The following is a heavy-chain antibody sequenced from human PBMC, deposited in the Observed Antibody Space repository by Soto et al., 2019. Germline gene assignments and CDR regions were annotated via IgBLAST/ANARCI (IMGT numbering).Heavy chain of an antibody. D-gene: IGHD4-17*01. Sequence: EVQLLESGGGLVQPGGSLRLSCAASGLTFSSYAMSWVRQAPGKGLEWVSGISGSGASTYYADSVKGRFTISSDTSKNTLYLQMSSLRAEDTDVYYCAKAPLPTYGWYMDVWGKGTTVTVS. J-gene: IGHJ6*03. V-gene: IGHV3-23*01. CDR1: GLTFSSYA. CDR2: ISGSGAST. CDR3: AKAPLPTYGWYMDV.